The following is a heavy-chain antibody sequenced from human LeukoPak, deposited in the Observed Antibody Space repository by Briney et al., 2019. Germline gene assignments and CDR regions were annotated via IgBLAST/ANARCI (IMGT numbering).Heavy chain of an antibody. V-gene: IGHV3-13*04. D-gene: IGHD4-17*01. CDR2: IGSAGDT. Sequence: PGGSLRLSCAASGFTFSSYDMHWVRQATGKGLEWVSAIGSAGDTYYPDSVKGRFTISRENARYSFYLQMNSLRAGDTAVYYCARVLNFSRGTVTPLSNWYFDLWGRGTLVTVS. CDR1: GFTFSSYD. CDR3: ARVLNFSRGTVTPLSNWYFDL. J-gene: IGHJ2*01.